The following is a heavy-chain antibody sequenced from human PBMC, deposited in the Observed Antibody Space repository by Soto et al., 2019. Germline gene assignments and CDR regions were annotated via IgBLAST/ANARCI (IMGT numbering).Heavy chain of an antibody. CDR2: IYYSGST. CDR3: ARDYSPSGY. Sequence: LETLSLTCTVSGGSISSYYWSWIRQPPGKGLEWIGYIYYSGSTNYNPSLKSRVTISVDTSKNQFSLKLSSVTAADTAVYYCARDYSPSGYWGQGTLVTVSS. J-gene: IGHJ4*02. V-gene: IGHV4-59*01. CDR1: GGSISSYY. D-gene: IGHD6-13*01.